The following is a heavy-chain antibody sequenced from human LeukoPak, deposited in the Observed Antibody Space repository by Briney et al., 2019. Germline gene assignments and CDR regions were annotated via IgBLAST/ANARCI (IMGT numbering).Heavy chain of an antibody. CDR2: IYHSGST. J-gene: IGHJ4*02. CDR3: ARMTAVAGHFEY. CDR1: GASISSSNW. V-gene: IGHV4-4*02. Sequence: SETLSLTCAVSGASISSSNWWSCVRQPPGKGLEWIGEIYHSGSTNYNPSLKSRVTISVDKSKNQFSLKLSSVTAADTAVYYCARMTAVAGHFEYWGQGTLVTVSS. D-gene: IGHD6-19*01.